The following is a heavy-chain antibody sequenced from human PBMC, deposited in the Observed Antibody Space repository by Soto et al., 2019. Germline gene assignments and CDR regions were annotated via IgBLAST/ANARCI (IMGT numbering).Heavy chain of an antibody. V-gene: IGHV3-30*18. CDR1: GFSFSRYG. Sequence: PGGSLRLSCAASGFSFSRYGIDWVRQAPGKGLEWVAVISYDESTTFYADSVKGRFTISRDNSKNTLFLQMNSLRPEDTAVYYCSKAMIGSYDSDAFDVWGQGTMVTVSS. J-gene: IGHJ3*01. CDR2: ISYDESTT. CDR3: SKAMIGSYDSDAFDV. D-gene: IGHD3-22*01.